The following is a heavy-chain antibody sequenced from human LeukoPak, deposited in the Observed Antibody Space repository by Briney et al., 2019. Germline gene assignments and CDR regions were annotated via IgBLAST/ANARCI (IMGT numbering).Heavy chain of an antibody. J-gene: IGHJ6*02. CDR1: GFTFSSYG. V-gene: IGHV3-30*18. D-gene: IGHD1-1*01. Sequence: GGSLRLSCAASGFTFSSYGMHWVRQAPGKGPEWVAVISYDGSNKYYADSVKGRFTISRDKSKNTLYLQMNSLRAEDTAVYYCAKDSGGYNYGMDVWGQGTTVTVSS. CDR2: ISYDGSNK. CDR3: AKDSGGYNYGMDV.